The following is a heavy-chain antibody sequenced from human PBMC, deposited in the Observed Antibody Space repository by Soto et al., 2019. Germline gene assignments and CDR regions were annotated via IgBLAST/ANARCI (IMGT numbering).Heavy chain of an antibody. Sequence: PSETLSLTCAVYGGSFSGYYWSWIRQPPGKGLEWIGEINHSGSTNYNPSLKSRVTISVDTSKNQFSLKLTSVTAADAAVYYCARHQAGPFDYWGQGTLVTVSS. D-gene: IGHD6-13*01. CDR2: INHSGST. CDR1: GGSFSGYY. CDR3: ARHQAGPFDY. J-gene: IGHJ4*02. V-gene: IGHV4-34*01.